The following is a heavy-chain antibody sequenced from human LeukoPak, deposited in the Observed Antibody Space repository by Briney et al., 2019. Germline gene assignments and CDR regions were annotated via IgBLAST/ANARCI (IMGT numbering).Heavy chain of an antibody. CDR3: AREERYCSGGSCYSSYFQH. J-gene: IGHJ1*01. Sequence: GGSLTPSCAASGFNFNSAAMTWVRQAQGKGLEWVSSISTSSSYIYYAGLVKGRFTISRDNAKDTLYRQTNSLRAEDTAVYYCAREERYCSGGSCYSSYFQHWGQGTLVTVSS. V-gene: IGHV3-21*01. D-gene: IGHD2-15*01. CDR1: GFNFNSAA. CDR2: ISTSSSYI.